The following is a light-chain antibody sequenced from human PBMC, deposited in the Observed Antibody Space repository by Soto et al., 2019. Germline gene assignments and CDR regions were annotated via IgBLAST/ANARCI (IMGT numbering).Light chain of an antibody. CDR2: GAS. J-gene: IGKJ1*01. CDR3: QQYGGSPRT. Sequence: EIVLTHSPATLSVSAWERGTLPARASQSVSSNLAWYQQKPGQAPRLLIYGASTRATGIPARFSGSGSGTDFTLTINRLEPEDFAVYYCQQYGGSPRTFGQGTKVDI. CDR1: QSVSSN. V-gene: IGKV3-15*01.